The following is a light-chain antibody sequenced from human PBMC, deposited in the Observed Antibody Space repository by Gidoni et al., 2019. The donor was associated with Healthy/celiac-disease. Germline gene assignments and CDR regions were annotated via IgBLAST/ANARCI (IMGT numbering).Light chain of an antibody. CDR3: QQYYSTPLFT. Sequence: DIVLTQSPDSLAVSLGERATINCKSSQSGLYSPNNKNYLAWYQQKPGQPPKLLIYWASTRESGVPDRFSGSGSGTDFTLTISSLQAEDVAVYYCQQYYSTPLFTFGPGTKVDIK. CDR2: WAS. J-gene: IGKJ3*01. V-gene: IGKV4-1*01. CDR1: QSGLYSPNNKNY.